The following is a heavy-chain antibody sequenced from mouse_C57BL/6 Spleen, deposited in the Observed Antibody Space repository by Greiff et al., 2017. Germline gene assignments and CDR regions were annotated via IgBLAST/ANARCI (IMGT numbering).Heavy chain of an antibody. D-gene: IGHD2-1*01. CDR1: GYSITSGYY. V-gene: IGHV3-6*01. J-gene: IGHJ1*03. Sequence: EVQLVESGPGLVKPSQSLSLTCSVTGYSITSGYYWNWIRQFPGNKLEWMGYISYDGSNNYNPSLKNRISITRDTSKNQFFLKLNSVTTEDTATYYCARVYYGNYWYFDVWGTGTTVTVSS. CDR2: ISYDGSN. CDR3: ARVYYGNYWYFDV.